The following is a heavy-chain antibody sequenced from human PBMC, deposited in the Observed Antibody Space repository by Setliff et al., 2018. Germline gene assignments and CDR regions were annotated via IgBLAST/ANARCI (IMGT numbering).Heavy chain of an antibody. Sequence: SSETLSLTCTVSGGSISSGGYYWSWIRQHPGKGLEWIGYIYYSGSTSYYNPSLKSRVTISVDTSKNQFSLKLSSVTAAATAVYYCARASVVHAIAVGYWGQGTLVTVSS. V-gene: IGHV4-31*03. CDR3: ARASVVHAIAVGY. J-gene: IGHJ4*02. CDR1: GGSISSGGYY. CDR2: IYYSGSTS. D-gene: IGHD2-15*01.